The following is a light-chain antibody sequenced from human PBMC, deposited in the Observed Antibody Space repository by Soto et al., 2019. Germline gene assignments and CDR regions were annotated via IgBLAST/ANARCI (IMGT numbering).Light chain of an antibody. Sequence: QSALTQPASVSGSPGQSITISCTGTSSDVGGYNYVSWYQQHPGKAPKLMIYEVSNRPSGVSNRFYGSKSGNTASLTISGLQAEDEADYYCSSYTSISTGVFGTGTKLTVL. CDR1: SSDVGGYNY. CDR2: EVS. J-gene: IGLJ1*01. V-gene: IGLV2-14*01. CDR3: SSYTSISTGV.